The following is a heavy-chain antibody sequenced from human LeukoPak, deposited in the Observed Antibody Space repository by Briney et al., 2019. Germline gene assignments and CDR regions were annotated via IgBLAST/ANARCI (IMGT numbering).Heavy chain of an antibody. Sequence: SETLSLTCTVSGGSISSCYWSWIRQPPGKGLEWIGYIYYSGSTNYNPSLKSRVTISVDTSKNQFSLKLSSVTAADTAVYYCARDSPRYCSSTSCERYFDLWGRGTLVTVSS. CDR1: GGSISSCY. CDR3: ARDSPRYCSSTSCERYFDL. D-gene: IGHD2-2*01. V-gene: IGHV4-59*01. CDR2: IYYSGST. J-gene: IGHJ2*01.